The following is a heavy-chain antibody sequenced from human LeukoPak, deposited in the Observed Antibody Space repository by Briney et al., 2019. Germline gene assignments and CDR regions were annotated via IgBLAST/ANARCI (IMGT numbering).Heavy chain of an antibody. J-gene: IGHJ4*02. Sequence: SETLSLTCTVSGGSISSYYWSWIRQPPGKGLEWIGYIYYSGSTNYNPSLRSRVTISVDTSKNQFSLKLSSVNAADAALYYSARAATVTIGVFDYWGQGTLVTVSS. CDR3: ARAATVTIGVFDY. CDR1: GGSISSYY. V-gene: IGHV4-59*01. CDR2: IYYSGST. D-gene: IGHD4-11*01.